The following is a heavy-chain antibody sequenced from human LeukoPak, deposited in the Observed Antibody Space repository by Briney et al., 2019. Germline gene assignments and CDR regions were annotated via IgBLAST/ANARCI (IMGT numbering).Heavy chain of an antibody. CDR3: AKVGRHYDSSGYSPRAAGSGNRLSWFDP. V-gene: IGHV3-23*01. CDR1: GFTFRSYA. D-gene: IGHD3-22*01. CDR2: ISGNGDST. Sequence: GGSLRLSCAASGFTFRSYAMSWVRQAPGKGLEWVSTISGNGDSTYYADSVKGRFTISRDNSKNTLYLQMNSLRAEDTAVYYCAKVGRHYDSSGYSPRAAGSGNRLSWFDPWGQGTLVTVSS. J-gene: IGHJ5*02.